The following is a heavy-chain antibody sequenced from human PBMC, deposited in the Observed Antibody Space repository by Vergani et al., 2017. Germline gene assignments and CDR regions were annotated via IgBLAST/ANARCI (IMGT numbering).Heavy chain of an antibody. CDR1: GYTFTDHY. CDR3: ATPQTVTTGGMEV. CDR2: VDPEDGET. D-gene: IGHD4-17*01. Sequence: EVQLVQSGAEVKKPWATIKISCKVSGYTFTDHYMHWVKQAPGKGLEWMGLVDPEDGETIYAEKFKGRVTIAADTSTDTAHLELSSLRSEDTAVYYCATPQTVTTGGMEVWGQGTTVIVSS. V-gene: IGHV1-69-2*01. J-gene: IGHJ6*02.